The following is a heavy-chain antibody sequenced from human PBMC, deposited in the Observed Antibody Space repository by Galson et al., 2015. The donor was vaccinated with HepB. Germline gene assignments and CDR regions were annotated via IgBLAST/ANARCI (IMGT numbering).Heavy chain of an antibody. CDR1: GYTFTSYG. CDR3: ARDPLDYYDSSGYPRFDY. CDR2: ISAYNGNT. Sequence: SVKVSCKASGYTFTSYGISWVRQAPGQGPEWMGWISAYNGNTNYAQKLQGRVTMTTDTSTSTAYMELRSLRSDDTAVYYCARDPLDYYDSSGYPRFDYWGQGTLVTVSS. V-gene: IGHV1-18*01. D-gene: IGHD3-22*01. J-gene: IGHJ4*02.